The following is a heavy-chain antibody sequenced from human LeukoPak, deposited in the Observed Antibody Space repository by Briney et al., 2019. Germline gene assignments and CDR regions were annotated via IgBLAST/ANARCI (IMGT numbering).Heavy chain of an antibody. CDR1: GFTFSSYA. CDR2: ISGSGGST. Sequence: GGSLRLSCAASGFTFSSYAMSWVRQAPGKGLEWVSAISGSGGSTYYADSVKGRFTISRDNSKNTLYLQMNSLRAEDTAVYYCAKDGVLRYFDWLIHHDAFDIWGQGTMVTVSS. CDR3: AKDGVLRYFDWLIHHDAFDI. D-gene: IGHD3-9*01. V-gene: IGHV3-23*01. J-gene: IGHJ3*02.